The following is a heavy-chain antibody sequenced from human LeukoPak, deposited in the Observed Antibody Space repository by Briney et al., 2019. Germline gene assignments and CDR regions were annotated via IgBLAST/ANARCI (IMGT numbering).Heavy chain of an antibody. D-gene: IGHD3-10*01. J-gene: IGHJ4*02. CDR2: IYHSGST. V-gene: IGHV4-4*02. CDR3: ARVRGSGSPVPFDY. CDR1: GGSISSSNW. Sequence: SGTLSLTCAVSGGSISSSNWWSWVRQPPGKGLEWIGEIYHSGSTNYNPSLKSRVTISVDKSKNQFSLKLRSVTAADTAVYYCARVRGSGSPVPFDYWGQGTLVTVSS.